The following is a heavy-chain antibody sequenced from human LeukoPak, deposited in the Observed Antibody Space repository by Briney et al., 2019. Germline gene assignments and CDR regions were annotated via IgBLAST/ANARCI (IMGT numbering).Heavy chain of an antibody. V-gene: IGHV3-23*01. J-gene: IGHJ4*02. CDR1: GFTFSSFA. CDR2: VSYTRVAT. D-gene: IGHD5-18*01. Sequence: PGGSLRLSCAASGFTFSSFALSWVRQAPGKGLEWVSGVSYTRVATYYADSVKGRFTISRDDSQNILYLQMNGLRAEDTAVYYCARGGYRSSLDSWGQGTLVTVSS. CDR3: ARGGYRSSLDS.